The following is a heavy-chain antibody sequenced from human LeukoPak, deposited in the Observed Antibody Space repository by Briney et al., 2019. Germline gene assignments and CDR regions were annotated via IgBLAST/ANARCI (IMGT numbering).Heavy chain of an antibody. CDR2: ISSSSSTI. CDR1: GFTFSSYS. J-gene: IGHJ6*04. Sequence: GGSLRLSCAASGFTFSSYSMNWVRQAPGKGLEWLSYISSSSSTIYYADSVKGRFTISRDNAKNSLYLQMNSLRAEDTAVYYCAELGITMIGGVWGKGTTVTISS. D-gene: IGHD3-10*02. V-gene: IGHV3-48*04. CDR3: AELGITMIGGV.